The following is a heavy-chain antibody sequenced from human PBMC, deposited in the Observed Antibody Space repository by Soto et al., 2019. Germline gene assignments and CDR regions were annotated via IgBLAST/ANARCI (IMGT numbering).Heavy chain of an antibody. J-gene: IGHJ4*02. CDR1: GGSISSGDYY. CDR3: ASAFDDSSGYYGGLGY. D-gene: IGHD3-22*01. CDR2: IYYSGST. V-gene: IGHV4-30-4*01. Sequence: QVQLQESGPGLVKPSQTLSITCTVSGGSISSGDYYWSWIRQPPGKGLEWIGYIYYSGSTYYNPSLKNRITISVDTPKNQLTLKLSSVTAADTAVYYCASAFDDSSGYYGGLGYWGQGTLVTVSS.